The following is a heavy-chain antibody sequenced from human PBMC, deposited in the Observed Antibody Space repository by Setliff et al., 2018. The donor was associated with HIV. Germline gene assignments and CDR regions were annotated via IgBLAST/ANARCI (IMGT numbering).Heavy chain of an antibody. V-gene: IGHV3-30*02. D-gene: IGHD3-3*01. Sequence: PGGSLRLSCAASGFTFSSHGMYWVRQAPGKGLEWVAFIRYDGSNEYYVGSVKGRFTISRDNAKNTLYLQMTSLRAEDTAVYYCARGPQYNFWGGYLGLWGQGTLVTVSS. CDR3: ARGPQYNFWGGYLGL. J-gene: IGHJ4*02. CDR1: GFTFSSHG. CDR2: IRYDGSNE.